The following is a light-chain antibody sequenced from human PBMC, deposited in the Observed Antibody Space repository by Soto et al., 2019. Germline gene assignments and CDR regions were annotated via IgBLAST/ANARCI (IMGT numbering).Light chain of an antibody. J-gene: IGLJ3*02. CDR1: SSDVGGYNY. V-gene: IGLV2-8*01. CDR3: SSYAGSNNLV. Sequence: QSALTQPPSASGSPGQSVTISCTGTSSDVGGYNYVSWYQHHPGKAPKLMIYEVSKRPSGVPDRFSGSKSGNTASLTVSGLQAADEADYYCSSYAGSNNLVFGGGTQLTVL. CDR2: EVS.